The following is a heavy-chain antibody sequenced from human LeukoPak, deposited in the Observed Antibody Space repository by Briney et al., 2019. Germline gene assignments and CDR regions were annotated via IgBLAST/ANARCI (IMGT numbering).Heavy chain of an antibody. CDR2: ITGGGDST. J-gene: IGHJ4*01. CDR1: GFTFSDYY. V-gene: IGHV3-23*01. Sequence: GGSLRLSCAASGFTFSDYYMSWIRQAPGKGLEWVSSITGGGDSTYYADSVKGRFTISRDTSKNTLYLHMNSLRVEDTALYYCARDRGGYYYYPLDYWGQGILVTVSS. CDR3: ARDRGGYYYYPLDY. D-gene: IGHD3-22*01.